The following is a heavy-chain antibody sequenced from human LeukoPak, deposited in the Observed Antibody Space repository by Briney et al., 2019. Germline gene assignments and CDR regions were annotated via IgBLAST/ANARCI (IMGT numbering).Heavy chain of an antibody. Sequence: ASVKVSCKASGGTFSSYAISWVRRATGQGLEWMGWMTPNSGNTGYAQKFQGRVTMTRNTSISTAYMELSSLRSEDTAVYYCARGYGDYFLVTTNYYMDVWGKGNTVTVSS. CDR2: MTPNSGNT. CDR3: ARGYGDYFLVTTNYYMDV. V-gene: IGHV1-8*02. J-gene: IGHJ6*03. CDR1: GGTFSSYA. D-gene: IGHD4-17*01.